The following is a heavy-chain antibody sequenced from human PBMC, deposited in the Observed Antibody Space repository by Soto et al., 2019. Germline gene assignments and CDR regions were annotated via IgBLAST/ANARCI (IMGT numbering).Heavy chain of an antibody. CDR1: GGTFSSYT. Sequence: QVQLVQSGAEVKKPGSSVTVSCKASGGTFSSYTISWVRQAPGQGLEWMGGIIPIFGTANYAQKFQGRVTITADELTSTAYMELSSLRSEDTAVYYCARGNHRWLQLWYFDLWGRGTLVTVSS. J-gene: IGHJ2*01. CDR3: ARGNHRWLQLWYFDL. V-gene: IGHV1-69*12. D-gene: IGHD5-12*01. CDR2: IIPIFGTA.